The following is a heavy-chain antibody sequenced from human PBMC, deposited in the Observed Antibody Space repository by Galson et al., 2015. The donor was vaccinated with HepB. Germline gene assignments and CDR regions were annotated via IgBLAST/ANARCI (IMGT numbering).Heavy chain of an antibody. CDR1: GFTVSSNY. V-gene: IGHV3-66*01. CDR2: IYSGGST. Sequence: SLRLSCAASGFTVSSNYMSWVRQAPGKGLEWVSVIYSGGSTYYADSVKGRFTISRDNSKNTLYLQMNSLRAEDTAVYYCARGLVEMATKFEWGEPYYFDYWGQGTLVTVSS. CDR3: ARGLVEMATKFEWGEPYYFDY. J-gene: IGHJ4*02. D-gene: IGHD5-24*01.